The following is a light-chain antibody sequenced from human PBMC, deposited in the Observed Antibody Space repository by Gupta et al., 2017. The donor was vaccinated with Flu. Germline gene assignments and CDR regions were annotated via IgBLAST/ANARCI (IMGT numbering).Light chain of an antibody. CDR1: QSISSW. CDR2: KAS. Sequence: DIQMTQSPSTLSASVGDRVTITCRASQSISSWLAWYQQKPGKAPKLLIYKASSLESGVPSRFSDSGSGTEFTLTISSLQPDDFATYYCQQDNSYGTFGQGTKVEIK. J-gene: IGKJ1*01. CDR3: QQDNSYGT. V-gene: IGKV1-5*03.